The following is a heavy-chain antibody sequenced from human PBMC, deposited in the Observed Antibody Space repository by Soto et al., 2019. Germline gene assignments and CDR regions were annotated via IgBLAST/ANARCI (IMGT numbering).Heavy chain of an antibody. D-gene: IGHD3-3*02. J-gene: IGHJ6*02. CDR1: GGTFRTNA. CDR2: IIPIFPTP. CDR3: ARDKDRQQLGGNYYYIMDV. Sequence: QVQLVQSGAEVKKPGSSVKISCKASGGTFRTNAFSWVRQAPGQGLEWMGGIIPIFPTPDYAQKFQGRVTITADESTTTTYMELSSLRSEDAATYYCARDKDRQQLGGNYYYIMDVWGQGTTVTVSS. V-gene: IGHV1-69*12.